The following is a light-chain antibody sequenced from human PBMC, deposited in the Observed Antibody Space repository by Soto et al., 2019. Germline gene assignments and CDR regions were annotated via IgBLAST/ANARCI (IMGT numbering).Light chain of an antibody. J-gene: IGKJ1*01. Sequence: IVLTQSPDTLSLSPGERATLSCRASQDVASTYLAWYQQKPGQAPRLLIYGASGRAAGVAERFSGSWSGKQFTLTISRLEPEDFAEYYCQYSDSSRTFGQGTRVEI. CDR1: QDVASTY. CDR2: GAS. CDR3: QYSDSSRT. V-gene: IGKV3-20*01.